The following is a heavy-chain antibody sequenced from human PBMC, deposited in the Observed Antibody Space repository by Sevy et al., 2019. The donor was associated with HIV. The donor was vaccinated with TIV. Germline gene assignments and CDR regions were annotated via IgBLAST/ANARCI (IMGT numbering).Heavy chain of an antibody. CDR2: ISDDGSNK. CDR1: GFTFSNYG. V-gene: IGHV3-30*18. CDR3: AKESIPHYYGSGSSN. D-gene: IGHD3-10*01. Sequence: GGSLRLSCAASGFTFSNYGVLWVRQAPGKGLEWVAFISDDGSNKYYEDSVKGRFTISRDNSKNTLFLQMNRLRAEDTAVYYCAKESIPHYYGSGSSNWGQGTLVTVSS. J-gene: IGHJ1*01.